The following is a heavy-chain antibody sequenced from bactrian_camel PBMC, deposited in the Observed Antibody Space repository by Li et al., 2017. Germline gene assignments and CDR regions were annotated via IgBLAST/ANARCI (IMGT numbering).Heavy chain of an antibody. CDR2: FNAGDDST. V-gene: IGHV3S31*01. CDR3: ATDEDWSWHY. CDR1: GFTFSNVA. D-gene: IGHD7*01. Sequence: DVQLVESGGGLVQPGGSLRLSSAASGFTFSNVAMSWVRQAPGKGLEWVSSFNAGDDSTYYADSVKGRFTISRDNAKNTLYLQMNSLKTDDTAVYYCATDEDWSWHYWGQGTQVTVS. J-gene: IGHJ4*01.